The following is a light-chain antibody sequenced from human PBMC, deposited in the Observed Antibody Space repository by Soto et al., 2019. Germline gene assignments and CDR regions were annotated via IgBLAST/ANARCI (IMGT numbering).Light chain of an antibody. Sequence: DIQMTQSPSSVSASVGDRVTITCRASQNIFGWLAWYQQKPGKAPKLLISAASTLKSGVPSRFSGSGSGTEFTLTISSLQPDDVATYYCQHSSSYPLAFGRGTKVDIK. V-gene: IGKV1-5*03. CDR2: AAS. CDR1: QNIFGW. J-gene: IGKJ4*01. CDR3: QHSSSYPLA.